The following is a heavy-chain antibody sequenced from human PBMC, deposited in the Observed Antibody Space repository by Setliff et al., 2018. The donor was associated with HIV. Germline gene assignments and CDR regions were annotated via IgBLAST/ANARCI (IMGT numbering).Heavy chain of an antibody. D-gene: IGHD6-13*01. CDR2: IIPDSGGT. Sequence: ASVKVSCKASGGTFSTYSMNWVRQAPGQGLEWMGGIIPDSGGTNYAQKFQGRVTMTRDTFLNTDYTEVRGLRSDDTAVYYCATDLGSHALDPWGQGTLVTVSS. CDR1: GGTFSTYS. CDR3: ATDLGSHALDP. V-gene: IGHV1-2*02. J-gene: IGHJ5*02.